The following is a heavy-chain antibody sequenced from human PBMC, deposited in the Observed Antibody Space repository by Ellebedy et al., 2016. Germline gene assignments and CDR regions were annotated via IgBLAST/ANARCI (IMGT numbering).Heavy chain of an antibody. Sequence: SETLSLTCAVYGGSFSGYYWSWIRQPPGKGLEWIGEINHSGSTNYNPSLKRRVPISVDTAKNQFSLKLSSVTAADTAVYYCARGVGATNYYFDYWGQGTLVTVSS. D-gene: IGHD1-26*01. J-gene: IGHJ4*02. CDR3: ARGVGATNYYFDY. CDR2: INHSGST. V-gene: IGHV4-34*01. CDR1: GGSFSGYY.